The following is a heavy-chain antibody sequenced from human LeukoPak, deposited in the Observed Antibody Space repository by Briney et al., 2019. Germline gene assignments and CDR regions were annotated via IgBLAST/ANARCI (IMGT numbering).Heavy chain of an antibody. CDR2: IYSGGST. CDR1: GFPFNAYW. CDR3: ARDNYYDSSGYSAAFDI. V-gene: IGHV3-53*01. D-gene: IGHD3-22*01. Sequence: PGGSLRLSCAASGFPFNAYWMTWVRQAPGKGLEWVSVIYSGGSTYYADSVKGRFTISRDNSKNTLYLQMNSLRAEDTAVYYCARDNYYDSSGYSAAFDIWGQGTMVTVSS. J-gene: IGHJ3*02.